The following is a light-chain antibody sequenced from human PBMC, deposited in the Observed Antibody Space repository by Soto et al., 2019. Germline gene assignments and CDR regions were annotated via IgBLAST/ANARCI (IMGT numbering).Light chain of an antibody. Sequence: QAVVTQEPSLTVSPGGTVTLTCASSAGPVTSGYYPNWFQQKPGQAPRSLIYGTSNKHSWTPARFSGSLLGGKAALTLSGVQPEDEADYYCLLYSGAAHVWVLGGGTKLTVL. CDR2: GTS. V-gene: IGLV7-43*01. CDR3: LLYSGAAHVWV. CDR1: AGPVTSGYY. J-gene: IGLJ3*02.